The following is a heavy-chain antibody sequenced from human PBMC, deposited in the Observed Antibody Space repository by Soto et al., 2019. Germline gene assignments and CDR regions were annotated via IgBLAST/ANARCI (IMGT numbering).Heavy chain of an antibody. CDR2: IYYSGST. CDR3: ASGRGYGDFDY. D-gene: IGHD5-18*01. Sequence: LRLSCGASGFTFSDAWMNWVRQHPGKGLEWIGYIYYSGSTYYNPSLKSRVTISVDTSKNQFSLKLSSVTAADTAVYYCASGRGYGDFDYWGQGTLVTVSS. V-gene: IGHV4-31*02. CDR1: GFTFSDAW. J-gene: IGHJ4*02.